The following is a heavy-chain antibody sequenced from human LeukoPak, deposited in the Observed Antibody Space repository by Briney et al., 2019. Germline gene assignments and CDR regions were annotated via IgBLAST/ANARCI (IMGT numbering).Heavy chain of an antibody. Sequence: GGSLRLSCAASGFTFSSYWMHWVRQAPGKGLVWVSRINSDGSSTSYADSVKGRFTISRDNAKNTLYLQMNSLRAEDTAVYYCARAVGHPEDAFDIWGQGTMVTVSS. J-gene: IGHJ3*02. D-gene: IGHD3/OR15-3a*01. CDR2: INSDGSST. CDR3: ARAVGHPEDAFDI. V-gene: IGHV3-74*01. CDR1: GFTFSSYW.